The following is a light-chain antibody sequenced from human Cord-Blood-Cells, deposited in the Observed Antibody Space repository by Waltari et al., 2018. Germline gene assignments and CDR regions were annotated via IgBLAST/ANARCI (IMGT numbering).Light chain of an antibody. V-gene: IGLV2-14*03. J-gene: IGLJ3*02. CDR1: SSDVGGYNY. CDR3: SSYTSSSTWV. Sequence: QSALTQPASASGSPGQSITIPCTGNSSDVGGYNYVSWYQQHPGKAPKLMIYDVSKRPSGVSNRFSGSKSGNTASLTISGLQAEDEADYYCSSYTSSSTWVFGGGTKLTVL. CDR2: DVS.